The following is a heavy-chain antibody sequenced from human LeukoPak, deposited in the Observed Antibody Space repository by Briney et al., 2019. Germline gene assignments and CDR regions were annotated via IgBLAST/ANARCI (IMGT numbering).Heavy chain of an antibody. Sequence: PGGSLRLSCATSGFSFSNAWMNWVRQAPGKGLEWVGRIKSKTDGGTTDYAAPVKGRLTISRDDSKNTLYLQMNSLKTEDTAVYYCTTGGTAVAKSYYYYYGMDVWGQGTTVTVSS. CDR3: TTGGTAVAKSYYYYYGMDV. CDR1: GFSFSNAW. CDR2: IKSKTDGGTT. J-gene: IGHJ6*02. D-gene: IGHD6-19*01. V-gene: IGHV3-15*07.